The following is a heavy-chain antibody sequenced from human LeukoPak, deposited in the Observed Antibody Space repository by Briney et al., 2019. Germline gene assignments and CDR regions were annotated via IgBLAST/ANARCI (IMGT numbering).Heavy chain of an antibody. CDR2: ISAYNGNT. J-gene: IGHJ4*02. CDR1: GYTFTSYG. V-gene: IGHV1-18*01. D-gene: IGHD2-15*01. Sequence: ASVKVSCKASGYTFTSYGISWVRQAPGQGLEWIGWISAYNGNTNYAQKLQGRVTMTTDTSTSTAYMELRSLRSDDTAVYYCARGSMVVAAKGVDYWGQGTLVTVSS. CDR3: ARGSMVVAAKGVDY.